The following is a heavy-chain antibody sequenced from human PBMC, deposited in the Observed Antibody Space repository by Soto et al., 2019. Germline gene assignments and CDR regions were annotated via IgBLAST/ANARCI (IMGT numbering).Heavy chain of an antibody. CDR2: IMPIFRTP. D-gene: IGHD2-8*01. J-gene: IGHJ6*02. CDR3: ARDNDRPQLGGNYYYILDV. Sequence: QVQLEQSGAEVKKPESSVKVSCKASGGTFSTSAISWVRQAPGQGLEWMGGIMPIFRTPDYAQKFQGRVTVTADESTSTAYMELSGLRSDDTAVYYCARDNDRPQLGGNYYYILDVWGQGTTITVSS. CDR1: GGTFSTSA. V-gene: IGHV1-69*12.